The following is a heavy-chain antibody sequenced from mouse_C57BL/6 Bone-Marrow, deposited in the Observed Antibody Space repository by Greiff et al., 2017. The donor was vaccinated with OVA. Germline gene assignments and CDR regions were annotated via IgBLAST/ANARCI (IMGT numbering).Heavy chain of an antibody. V-gene: IGHV1-64*01. CDR3: AREDCAGVDY. CDR1: GYTFTSYW. D-gene: IGHD3-2*02. CDR2: IHPTSGST. Sequence: VQLQQPGAELVKPGASVKLSCKASGYTFTSYWMHWVKQRPGQGLEWIGMIHPTSGSTNYNQKFKSKATLTVDKSSSTAYMQLSSLTSEVSAVDCCAREDCAGVDYWGQGTSRTVSS. J-gene: IGHJ2*02.